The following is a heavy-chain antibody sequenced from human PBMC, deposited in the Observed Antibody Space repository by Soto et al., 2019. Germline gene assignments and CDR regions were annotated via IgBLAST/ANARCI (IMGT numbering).Heavy chain of an antibody. CDR1: GFTFSSYA. V-gene: IGHV3-23*01. Sequence: EVQLLESGGGLVQPGGPLRLSCAASGFTFSSYAMSWVRQAPGKGLEWVSAISGSGGSTYYADSVKGRFTISRDNSKNTLYLQMNSLRAEDTAVYYCAKAPQYHRGYFDYWGQGTLVTVSS. D-gene: IGHD4-4*01. J-gene: IGHJ4*02. CDR3: AKAPQYHRGYFDY. CDR2: ISGSGGST.